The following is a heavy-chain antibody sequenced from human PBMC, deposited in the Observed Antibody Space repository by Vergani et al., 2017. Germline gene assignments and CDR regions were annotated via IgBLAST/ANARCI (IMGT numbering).Heavy chain of an antibody. CDR2: IYYSGST. CDR3: ARAFMVRDQTDAFDI. Sequence: QVQLQESGPGLVKPSETLSLTCTVSGGSVSSGSYYWSWIRQPPGKGLEWIGYIYYSGSTNYNPSLKSRVTISVDTSKNQFSLKLSSVTAADTAVYYCARAFMVRDQTDAFDIWGQGTMVTVSS. V-gene: IGHV4-61*01. J-gene: IGHJ3*02. D-gene: IGHD3-10*01. CDR1: GGSVSSGSYY.